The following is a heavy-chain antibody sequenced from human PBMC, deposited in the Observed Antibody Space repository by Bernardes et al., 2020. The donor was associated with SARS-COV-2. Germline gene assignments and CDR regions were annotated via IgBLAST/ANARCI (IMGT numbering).Heavy chain of an antibody. J-gene: IGHJ6*02. CDR2: LSSSSRYI. CDR3: ARDGQAFASAADIYYYYGMDG. D-gene: IGHD6-13*01. V-gene: IGHV3-21*01. Sequence: GGSLRLSCAASGFTFSSYSMNWVRQAPGKGLEWVSSLSSSSRYIYYADSVRGRFTISRDNAKNSLYLQMNSLRAEDTAVYYCARDGQAFASAADIYYYYGMDGWGQGTTVTGS. CDR1: GFTFSSYS.